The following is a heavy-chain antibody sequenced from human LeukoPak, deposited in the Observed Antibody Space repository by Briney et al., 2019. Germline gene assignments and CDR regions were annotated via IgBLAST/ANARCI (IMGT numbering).Heavy chain of an antibody. CDR3: ARDPSLKGLNAFDI. J-gene: IGHJ3*02. Sequence: ASVKVSCKVSGYTFTTYYLHWLRQAPGQGLEWMAIINPSSGSTTYAQNFQDRITVSRDTSTSTIYMELSSLRSEDTAVYYCARDPSLKGLNAFDIWGQGTMVTVSS. CDR1: GYTFTTYY. CDR2: INPSSGST. V-gene: IGHV1-46*01.